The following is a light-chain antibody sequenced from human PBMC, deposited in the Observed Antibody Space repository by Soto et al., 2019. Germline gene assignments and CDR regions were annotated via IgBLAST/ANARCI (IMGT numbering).Light chain of an antibody. CDR2: YTS. CDR1: QYVGTR. Sequence: EIVLTQSPATLSSSPGATAPLSCRASQYVGTRLAWYQHKPGQAPRLLIYYTSNRATGIPARFSGSGSGTDFTLTINSLAPEDFAIYYCHQRQSWPRTFGQGTKVDI. J-gene: IGKJ1*01. V-gene: IGKV3-11*01. CDR3: HQRQSWPRT.